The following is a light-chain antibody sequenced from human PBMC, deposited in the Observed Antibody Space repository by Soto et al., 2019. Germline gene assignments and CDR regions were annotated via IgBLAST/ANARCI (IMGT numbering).Light chain of an antibody. V-gene: IGKV1-5*01. Sequence: DIQLTQSPPTLSASVGDRVTITCRASQSIRYYLAWYQQMPGKAPKLLIYGASSLQSGVPSRFSGSGSGTEFPLTISSLQPDDFATYFCQHHNSYSQTFGHGTKVEIK. CDR3: QHHNSYSQT. J-gene: IGKJ1*01. CDR2: GAS. CDR1: QSIRYY.